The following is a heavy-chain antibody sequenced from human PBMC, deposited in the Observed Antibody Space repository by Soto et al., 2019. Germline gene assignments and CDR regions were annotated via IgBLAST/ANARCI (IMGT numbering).Heavy chain of an antibody. D-gene: IGHD6-19*01. CDR3: IRGRQGWAQL. Sequence: DVQLVESGGGLVQPGRSLRLSCVASGFTFDDYAMHWVRQAPGKGLEWVSGITWSGGTRDYADSVKGRFTISRDNAKNSVYLQMDSLRVEDTALYWCIRGRQGWAQLWGRGTLVTVSS. V-gene: IGHV3-9*01. CDR1: GFTFDDYA. CDR2: ITWSGGTR. J-gene: IGHJ1*01.